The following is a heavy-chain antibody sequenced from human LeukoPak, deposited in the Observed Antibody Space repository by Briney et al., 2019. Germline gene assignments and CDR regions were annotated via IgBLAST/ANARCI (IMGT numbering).Heavy chain of an antibody. CDR3: TRHQGAGGSVVDY. J-gene: IGHJ4*02. CDR1: GFIFSGFA. V-gene: IGHV3-73*01. CDR2: IRSKANNYVT. Sequence: GGSLSLSCAASGFIFSGFAMLWVRQASGEGREWVGRIRSKANNYVTTYGASVIGRLKIPRDDSNKTAYLQLDSLKTECMSVYYCTRHQGAGGSVVDYWGQGTLVTVSS. D-gene: IGHD2-15*01.